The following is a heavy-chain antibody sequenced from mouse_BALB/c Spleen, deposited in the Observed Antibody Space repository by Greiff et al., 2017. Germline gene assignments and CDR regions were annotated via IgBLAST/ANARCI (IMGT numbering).Heavy chain of an antibody. CDR1: GDSITSGY. Sequence: EVKLQESGPSLVKPSQTLSLTCSVTGDSITSGYWNWIRKFPGNKLEYMGYISYSGSTYYNPSLKSRISITRDTSKNQYYLQLNSVTTEDTATYYCARWDYDSSWFAYWGQGTLVTVSA. CDR3: ARWDYDSSWFAY. J-gene: IGHJ3*01. V-gene: IGHV3-8*02. D-gene: IGHD2-4*01. CDR2: ISYSGST.